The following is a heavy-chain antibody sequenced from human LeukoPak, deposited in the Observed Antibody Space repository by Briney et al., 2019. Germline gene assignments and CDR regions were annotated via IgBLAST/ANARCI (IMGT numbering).Heavy chain of an antibody. D-gene: IGHD2-15*01. CDR3: SKTRVVVAATPSPTDFDY. J-gene: IGHJ4*02. V-gene: IGHV3-23*01. Sequence: GGSLRLSCAASGFTFSSYAMSWVRQAPGRGLEWVSAISGSGGSTYYADSVKGRFTISRDNSKNTLYLQMNSLRAEDTAVYYCSKTRVVVAATPSPTDFDYWGQGTLVTVSS. CDR1: GFTFSSYA. CDR2: ISGSGGST.